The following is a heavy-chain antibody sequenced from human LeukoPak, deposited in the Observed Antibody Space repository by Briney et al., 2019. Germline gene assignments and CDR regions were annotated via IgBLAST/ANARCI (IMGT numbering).Heavy chain of an antibody. CDR1: GFTFDDYG. V-gene: IGHV3-20*04. J-gene: IGHJ5*02. CDR3: AREASSSWYYWFDP. D-gene: IGHD6-13*01. CDR2: INWSGGST. Sequence: GGSLRLSCAASGFTFDDYGMSWVRQAPGKGLEWVSGINWSGGSTGYADSVKGRYTISRDNAKNSLYLQMNSLRAEDTALYYCAREASSSWYYWFDPWGQGTLVTVSS.